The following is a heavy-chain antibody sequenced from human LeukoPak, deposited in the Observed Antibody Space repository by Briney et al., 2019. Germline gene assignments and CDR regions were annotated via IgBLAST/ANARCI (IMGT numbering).Heavy chain of an antibody. D-gene: IGHD3-22*01. J-gene: IGHJ4*02. V-gene: IGHV3-48*01. CDR1: GFTFSSYA. CDR2: ISGSSSTI. Sequence: GGSLRLSYAASGFTFSSYAMSWVRQAPGKGLEWGSYISGSSSTIYYADSVKGRFTISRDNGKNTLYLQMNSLRAEDTAVYYCARGSTYYDSSGQVPFDYWGQGTLVTVSS. CDR3: ARGSTYYDSSGQVPFDY.